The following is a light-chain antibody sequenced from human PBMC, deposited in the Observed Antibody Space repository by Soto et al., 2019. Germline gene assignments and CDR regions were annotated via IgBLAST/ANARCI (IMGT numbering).Light chain of an antibody. CDR1: SSNIGAGYD. J-gene: IGLJ2*01. CDR3: QSYDSSLSVV. Sequence: ELTQPPSVSGAPGQRVTISCTGSSSNIGAGYDVHWYQQLPGTAPKLLIYGNSNRPSGVPDRFSGSKSGTSASLAITGLQAEDEADYYCQSYDSSLSVVFGGGTKLTVL. V-gene: IGLV1-40*01. CDR2: GNS.